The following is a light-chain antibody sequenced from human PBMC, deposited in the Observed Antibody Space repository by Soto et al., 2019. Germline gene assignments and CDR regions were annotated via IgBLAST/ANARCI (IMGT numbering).Light chain of an antibody. CDR3: QHTYRTPYT. Sequence: IQLTQSPSSLSASVGDRVTITCRASQSISTYLNWYQQKPGKAPKLLISGASSLQSGVPSRFSGSGYGTDFSLTIRSLQPEDFATYYCQHTYRTPYTFGQGTKVDIK. V-gene: IGKV1-39*01. J-gene: IGKJ2*01. CDR2: GAS. CDR1: QSISTY.